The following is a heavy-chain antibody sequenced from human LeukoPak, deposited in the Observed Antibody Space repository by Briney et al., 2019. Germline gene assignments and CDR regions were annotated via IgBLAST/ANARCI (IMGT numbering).Heavy chain of an antibody. J-gene: IGHJ4*02. CDR2: INHSGST. CDR3: ARGRPYYYGSGSYCRFDY. CDR1: GGSFSGYY. Sequence: SETLSLTCAVYGGSFSGYYWSWIRQPPGKGLEWIGEINHSGSTNYNPSLKSRVAISVDTSKNQFSLELSSVTAADTAVYYCARGRPYYYGSGSYCRFDYWGQGTLVTVSS. V-gene: IGHV4-34*01. D-gene: IGHD3-10*01.